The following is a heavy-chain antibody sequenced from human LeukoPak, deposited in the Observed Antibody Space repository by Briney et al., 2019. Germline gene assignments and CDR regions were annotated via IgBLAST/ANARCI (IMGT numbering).Heavy chain of an antibody. J-gene: IGHJ4*02. Sequence: GGSLRLSCAASGFTFSSYGMHWVRQAPGKGLVWVTFIRYDGGNKYYADSVKGRFTISRDNSKNTLYLQMNSLRAEDTAVYYCARDLSGVTGYTYGRGIDYWGQGTLVTVSS. CDR1: GFTFSSYG. CDR3: ARDLSGVTGYTYGRGIDY. CDR2: IRYDGGNK. V-gene: IGHV3-30*02. D-gene: IGHD5-18*01.